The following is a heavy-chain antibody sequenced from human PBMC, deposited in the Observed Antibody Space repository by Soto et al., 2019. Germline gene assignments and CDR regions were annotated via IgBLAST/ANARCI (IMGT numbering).Heavy chain of an antibody. Sequence: QVQLVQSGAEVKMPGASVKVSCKASGYTFTDYGINWVRQATGQGLEWMGWMNPKSGDTVYAQKFQGRVSMTRATSISTAYMELNSLKSEDTAVYYCARGGYSVVEATVYWGQGTLVTVSS. V-gene: IGHV1-8*01. J-gene: IGHJ4*02. CDR2: MNPKSGDT. CDR3: ARGGYSVVEATVY. CDR1: GYTFTDYG. D-gene: IGHD1-26*01.